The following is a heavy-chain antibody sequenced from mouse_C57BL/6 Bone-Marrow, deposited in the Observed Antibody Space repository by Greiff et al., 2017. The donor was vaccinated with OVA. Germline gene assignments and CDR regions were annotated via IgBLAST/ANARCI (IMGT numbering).Heavy chain of an antibody. CDR1: GYTFTSYW. CDR3: ARLGGSSYGY. Sequence: QVQLQQSGAELVRPGSSVKLSCKASGYTFTSYWMHWVKQRPIQGLEWIGNIDPSDSETHYNQKFKDKATLTVDKSSSTAYMQLSSLTSEDSAVYYCARLGGSSYGYWGQGTTLTVSS. J-gene: IGHJ2*01. CDR2: IDPSDSET. V-gene: IGHV1-52*01. D-gene: IGHD1-1*01.